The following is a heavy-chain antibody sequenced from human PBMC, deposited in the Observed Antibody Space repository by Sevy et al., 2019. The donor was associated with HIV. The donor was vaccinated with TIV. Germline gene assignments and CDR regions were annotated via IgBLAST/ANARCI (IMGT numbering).Heavy chain of an antibody. CDR1: GFTFKSYG. CDR2: IRNDGSTK. J-gene: IGHJ6*02. CDR3: VKGPHPAVTTSYALDV. Sequence: GGSLRLSCAASGFTFKSYGMHWVRQAPGKGLEWVTFIRNDGSTKYYADAVRGRFTASRDNSKNTLYPHMNGLRPEDTAVYYCVKGPHPAVTTSYALDVWGQGTTVTVSS. D-gene: IGHD4-17*01. V-gene: IGHV3-30*02.